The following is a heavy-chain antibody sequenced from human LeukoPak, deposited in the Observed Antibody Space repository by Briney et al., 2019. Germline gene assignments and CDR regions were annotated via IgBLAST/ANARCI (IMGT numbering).Heavy chain of an antibody. Sequence: SETLSLTCAVYGGSFSGYYWSWIRQPPGKGLEWIGEINHSGSTNYNPSLKSRVTISVDTSKNQFSLKLSPVTAADTAVYYCARFVAARGRAFDIWGQGTMVTVSS. CDR3: ARFVAARGRAFDI. J-gene: IGHJ3*02. CDR1: GGSFSGYY. V-gene: IGHV4-34*01. D-gene: IGHD6-6*01. CDR2: INHSGST.